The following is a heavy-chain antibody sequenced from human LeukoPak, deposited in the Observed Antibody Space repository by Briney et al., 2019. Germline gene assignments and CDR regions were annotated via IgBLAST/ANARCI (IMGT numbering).Heavy chain of an antibody. CDR1: GGSISSYY. V-gene: IGHV4-59*01. J-gene: IGHJ4*02. Sequence: SSETLSLTCTVSGGSISSYYWSWIRQPPGKGLEWIGYIYYSGSTNYNPSLKSRVTISVDTSKNQFSLKLSSVTAADTAVYYCAIGPLYYFDYWGQGTLVTVSS. CDR2: IYYSGST. CDR3: AIGPLYYFDY.